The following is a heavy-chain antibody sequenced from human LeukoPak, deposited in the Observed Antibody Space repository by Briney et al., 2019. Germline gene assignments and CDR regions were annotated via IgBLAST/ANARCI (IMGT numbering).Heavy chain of an antibody. J-gene: IGHJ5*02. CDR1: GFTFSSYE. CDR2: ISDSGDHT. CDR3: AKRRSATTTDWFDP. V-gene: IGHV3-23*01. Sequence: GGSLRLSCAASGFTFSSYEMNWVRQAPGKGLEWVSGISDSGDHTYYANSVEGRFTISRDNSKNTLYLQINSLRAEDTAVYYCAKRRSATTTDWFDPWGQGTLVTVSS. D-gene: IGHD1-14*01.